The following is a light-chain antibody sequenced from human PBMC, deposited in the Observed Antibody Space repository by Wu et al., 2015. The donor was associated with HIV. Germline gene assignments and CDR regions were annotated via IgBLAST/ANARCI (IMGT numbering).Light chain of an antibody. V-gene: IGKV3-11*01. CDR2: DTS. J-gene: IGKJ1*01. Sequence: EIVLTQSPATLSLSPGERATLSCRASQSVSSYVAWYQQKPGQAPRLLIYDTSNRATGIPARFSGSGSGTDFTLTISSLAPEDFAVYYCQQRSNWPWTFGQGTKVEIK. CDR1: QSVSSY. CDR3: QQRSNWPWT.